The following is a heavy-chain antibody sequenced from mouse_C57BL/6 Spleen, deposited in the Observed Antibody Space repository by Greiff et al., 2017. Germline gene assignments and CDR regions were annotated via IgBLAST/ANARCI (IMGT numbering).Heavy chain of an antibody. V-gene: IGHV1-9*01. Sequence: VQLQQSGAELMKPGASVKLSCKATGYTFTGYWIEWVKQRPGHGLEWIGEILPGSGSTNYNEKFKGKATFTADTSSNTAYMQLSSLTTEDSAIYYCARGTTVVARVYYAMDYWGQGTSVTVSS. CDR3: ARGTTVVARVYYAMDY. CDR1: GYTFTGYW. D-gene: IGHD1-1*01. J-gene: IGHJ4*01. CDR2: ILPGSGST.